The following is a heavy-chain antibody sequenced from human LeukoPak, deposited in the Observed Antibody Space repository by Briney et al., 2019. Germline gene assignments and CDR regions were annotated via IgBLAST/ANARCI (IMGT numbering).Heavy chain of an antibody. Sequence: GGSLRLSCAASGFTFSSYDMHWVRQATGKGLEWVSAIGTAGDTYYPGSVKGRFTISRENAKNSLYLQMNSLRAGDTAVYYCARSGSQPHAAYWGQGTLVTVSS. J-gene: IGHJ4*02. CDR2: IGTAGDT. D-gene: IGHD5-12*01. CDR3: ARSGSQPHAAY. V-gene: IGHV3-13*01. CDR1: GFTFSSYD.